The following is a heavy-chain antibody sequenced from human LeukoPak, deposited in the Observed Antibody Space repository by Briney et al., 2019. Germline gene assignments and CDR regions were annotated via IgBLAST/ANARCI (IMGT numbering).Heavy chain of an antibody. CDR1: GGSISSYY. J-gene: IGHJ4*02. CDR2: IYNSGTT. CDR3: ARVMKVRGVINFDY. Sequence: SETLSLTCIVSGGSISSYYWSWIRQPAGKGLEWIGRIYNSGTTNYNPSLRSRVSMSLDTSKNRFSLRLSSVTAADTAVYYCARVMKVRGVINFDYWGQGTLVTVSS. D-gene: IGHD3-10*01. V-gene: IGHV4-4*07.